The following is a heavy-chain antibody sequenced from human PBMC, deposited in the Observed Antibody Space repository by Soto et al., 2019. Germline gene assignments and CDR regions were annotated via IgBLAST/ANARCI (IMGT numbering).Heavy chain of an antibody. J-gene: IGHJ6*02. CDR3: ARGGIAPGYGMDV. CDR1: GVTLSSYH. Sequence: EVQLVESGGGLVQPGGSLRLSCVASGVTLSSYHMHWVRQSTGKRLEWVAFIDLVDNTNYRESVKGRFTISREDGENSLYLHMDSLRVGDTGVFYCARGGIAPGYGMDVWGQGTTVTVSS. V-gene: IGHV3-13*01. CDR2: IDLVDNT. D-gene: IGHD6-25*01.